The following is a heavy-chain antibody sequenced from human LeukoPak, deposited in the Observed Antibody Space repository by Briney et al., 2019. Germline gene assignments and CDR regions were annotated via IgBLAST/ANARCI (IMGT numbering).Heavy chain of an antibody. CDR1: GYTFTGYY. CDR2: INPNSGDT. Sequence: ASVKVSCKASGYTFTGYYIHWVRQAPGQGLEWMGWINPNSGDTNYAQKFQGRVTMTRDTSISTAYMEFSSLRFDDTALYYCARVPTATNGRFDPWGQGTLVSVSS. CDR3: ARVPTATNGRFDP. D-gene: IGHD1/OR15-1a*01. V-gene: IGHV1-2*02. J-gene: IGHJ5*02.